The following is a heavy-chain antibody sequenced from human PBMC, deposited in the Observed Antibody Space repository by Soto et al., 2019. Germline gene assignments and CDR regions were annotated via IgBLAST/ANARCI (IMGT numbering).Heavy chain of an antibody. CDR1: GGSISSSSYY. CDR2: IYYSGST. Sequence: QLQLQESGPGLVKPSETLSLTCTVSGGSISSSSYYWGWIRQPPGKGLEWIGSIYYSGSTYYNPSLKSRVPLSVDTSKNQFPLKLSSVTAADTAVYYCARHAAPGYDSSGPYFDYWGQGTLVTVSS. V-gene: IGHV4-39*01. D-gene: IGHD3-22*01. CDR3: ARHAAPGYDSSGPYFDY. J-gene: IGHJ4*02.